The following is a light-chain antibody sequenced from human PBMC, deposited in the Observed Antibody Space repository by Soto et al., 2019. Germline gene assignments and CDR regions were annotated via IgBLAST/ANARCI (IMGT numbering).Light chain of an antibody. Sequence: DIPLTQSPSTLSGSLSGRVCIXCRASQTISSWLAWYQQKPGKAPKLLIYKASTLKSGVPSRFSGSGSGTEFTLTISSLQPDDFATYYCQHYNSYSEAFGQGTKVDIK. CDR3: QHYNSYSEA. V-gene: IGKV1-5*03. CDR2: KAS. CDR1: QTISSW. J-gene: IGKJ1*01.